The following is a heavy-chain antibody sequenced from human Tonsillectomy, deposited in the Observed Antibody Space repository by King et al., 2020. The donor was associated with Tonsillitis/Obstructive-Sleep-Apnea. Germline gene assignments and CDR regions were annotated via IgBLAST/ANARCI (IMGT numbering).Heavy chain of an antibody. CDR2: IKQDGSEK. J-gene: IGHJ4*02. D-gene: IGHD3-16*01. CDR1: GFTISSYW. CDR3: AREGGHGMGFDY. V-gene: IGHV3-7*01. Sequence: VQLVESGGGLVQSGGSLRLSCAASGFTISSYWMSWVRQAPGKGLEWVANIKQDGSEKLYVDSVKGRFTISRDNAKNSLYLQLNSLRAEDTAVYYCAREGGHGMGFDYWGQGTLVTDSS.